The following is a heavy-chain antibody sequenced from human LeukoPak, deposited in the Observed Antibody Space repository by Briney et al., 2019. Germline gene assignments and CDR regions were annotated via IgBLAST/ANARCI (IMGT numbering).Heavy chain of an antibody. V-gene: IGHV3-30*02. CDR2: IRYDGSNK. CDR3: ARERPSMVRGVIGWFDP. CDR1: GFTFSSYS. Sequence: GGSLRLSCAASGFTFSSYSMNWVRQAPGKGLEWVAFIRYDGSNKYYADSVKGRFTISRDNSKNTLYLQMNSLRAEDTAVYYCARERPSMVRGVIGWFDPWGQGTLVTVSS. D-gene: IGHD3-10*01. J-gene: IGHJ5*02.